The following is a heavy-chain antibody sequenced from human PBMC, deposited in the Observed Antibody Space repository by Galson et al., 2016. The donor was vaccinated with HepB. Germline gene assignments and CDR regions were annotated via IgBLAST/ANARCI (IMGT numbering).Heavy chain of an antibody. Sequence: SVKVSCKASGGTLSNYAVNWMRQAPGQGLEWMGGIKPFFRTSTYAQKFQGRVTITADDSTSTTHMELSSLRSEDTAVYFCARQGFMGHYDSSGYKADYRSVDFDYWGQGTLVTVSS. CDR2: IKPFFRTS. J-gene: IGHJ4*02. CDR1: GGTLSNYA. D-gene: IGHD3-22*01. V-gene: IGHV1-69*13. CDR3: ARQGFMGHYDSSGYKADYRSVDFDY.